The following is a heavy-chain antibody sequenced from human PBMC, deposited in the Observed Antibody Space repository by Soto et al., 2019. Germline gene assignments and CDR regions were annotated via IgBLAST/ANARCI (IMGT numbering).Heavy chain of an antibody. V-gene: IGHV3-23*01. J-gene: IGHJ4*01. CDR1: GLNLDSPYSHG. CDR2: ISSNGFNT. Sequence: GGSLRLSCTASGLNLDSPYSHGLTWVRQSPGMGPEWASTISSNGFNTHYAESVQGRFTISKDASRNTVHLHMNSLRADDTATYFCVSWVSAHFDYWGHGTPVTVSS. CDR3: VSWVSAHFDY. D-gene: IGHD2-8*01.